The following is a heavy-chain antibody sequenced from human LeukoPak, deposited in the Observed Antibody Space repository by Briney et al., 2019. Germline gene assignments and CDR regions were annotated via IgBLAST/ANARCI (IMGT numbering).Heavy chain of an antibody. CDR3: ARGVGSGPDFDY. Sequence: KTSETLSLTCTVSGGSISSYYWSWIRQPPGKGLEWIGYIYYSGSTNYNPSLKSRVTISVDTSKNQFSLKLSSVTAADTAVYYCARGVGSGPDFDYWGQGTLVTVSS. V-gene: IGHV4-59*12. CDR2: IYYSGST. CDR1: GGSISSYY. D-gene: IGHD6-19*01. J-gene: IGHJ4*02.